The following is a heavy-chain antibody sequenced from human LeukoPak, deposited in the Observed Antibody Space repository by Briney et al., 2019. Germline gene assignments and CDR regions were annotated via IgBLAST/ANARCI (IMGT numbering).Heavy chain of an antibody. D-gene: IGHD3-22*01. CDR1: GGSISSGGYS. CDR2: IYYSGST. CDR3: ARVGITMIARDAFDI. J-gene: IGHJ3*02. Sequence: PSETLSLTCAVSGGSISSGGYSWSWIRQPPGKGLEWIGYIYYSGSTYYNPSLKSRVTISVDTSKNQFSLKLSSVTAADTAVYYCARVGITMIARDAFDIWGQGTMVTVSS. V-gene: IGHV4-30-4*07.